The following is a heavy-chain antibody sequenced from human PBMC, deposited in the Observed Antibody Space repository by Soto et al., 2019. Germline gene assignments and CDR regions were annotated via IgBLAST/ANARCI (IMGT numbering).Heavy chain of an antibody. CDR1: GYTFTSNG. J-gene: IGHJ6*02. CDR2: ISAYSGNT. CDR3: ARDGYYSDTSALGDYYYGMDV. Sequence: QVQLVQSGAEVKKPGASVKVSCKASGYTFTSNGISWVRQAPGQGLEWMGWISAYSGNTKYAQKVQGRVTMTTDTSTSTAYMELRSLISDDTAIYYCARDGYYSDTSALGDYYYGMDVWGQGTTVTVSS. D-gene: IGHD3-22*01. V-gene: IGHV1-18*01.